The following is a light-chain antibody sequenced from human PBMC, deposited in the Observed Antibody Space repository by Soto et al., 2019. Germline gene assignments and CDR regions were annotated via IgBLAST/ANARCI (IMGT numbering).Light chain of an antibody. CDR2: RDS. CDR3: QVWDSSTVV. CDR1: NIGSKN. V-gene: IGLV3-9*01. J-gene: IGLJ2*01. Sequence: ELTQPLSVSVALGQTARITCGGNNIGSKNVHWYQQKPGQAPVLVIYRDSNRPSGIPERFSGSNSGNTATLTISRAQAGDEADYYCQVWDSSTVVFGGGTQLTVL.